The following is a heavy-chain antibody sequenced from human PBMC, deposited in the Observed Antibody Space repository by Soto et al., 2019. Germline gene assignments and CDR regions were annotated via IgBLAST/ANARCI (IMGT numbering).Heavy chain of an antibody. CDR2: ISSNGSTI. Sequence: PGGSLRLSCAASGFTFSDYYMSWIRQAPGKGLEWVSYISSNGSTIYYADSVKGRFTISRDNAKNSLYLQMNSLRAEDTAVYYCASSHVYSSGWSTFDYWGQGTLVTVSS. J-gene: IGHJ4*02. V-gene: IGHV3-11*01. CDR1: GFTFSDYY. CDR3: ASSHVYSSGWSTFDY. D-gene: IGHD6-19*01.